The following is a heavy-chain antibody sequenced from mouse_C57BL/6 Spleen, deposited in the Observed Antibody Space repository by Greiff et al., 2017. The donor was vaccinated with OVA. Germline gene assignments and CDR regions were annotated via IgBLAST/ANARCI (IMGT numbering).Heavy chain of an antibody. D-gene: IGHD2-3*01. J-gene: IGHJ2*01. CDR2: ISYDGSN. Sequence: EVKLQESGPGLVKPSQSLSLTCSVTGYSITSGYYWYWIRQFPGNQLEWMGYISYDGSNNYNPSLKNRISITRDTTKNQFFLKLNSVTTEDTATYYCARWDDGYQFYSFDYWGQGTTLTVSS. V-gene: IGHV3-6*01. CDR3: ARWDDGYQFYSFDY. CDR1: GYSITSGYY.